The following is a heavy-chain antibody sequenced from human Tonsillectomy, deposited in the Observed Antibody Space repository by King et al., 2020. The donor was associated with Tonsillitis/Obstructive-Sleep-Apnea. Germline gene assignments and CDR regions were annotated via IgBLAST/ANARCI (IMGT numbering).Heavy chain of an antibody. CDR2: IWDDGSKK. CDR3: VRNNYCYMDA. V-gene: IGHV3-33*01. CDR1: GLIFSNYG. Sequence: VQLVESGGGVVQPGRSLRLSCAASGLIFSNYGMHWVRQAPGKGLEWVALIWDDGSKKYYADSVKGRFTISRDNTKNTLYLQMDSLRADDTAVYYCVRNNYCYMDAWGKGTTVTVSS. J-gene: IGHJ6*03.